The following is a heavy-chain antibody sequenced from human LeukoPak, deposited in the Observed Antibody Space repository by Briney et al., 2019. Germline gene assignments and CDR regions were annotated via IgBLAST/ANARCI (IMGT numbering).Heavy chain of an antibody. D-gene: IGHD2-15*01. CDR2: ISISGGTI. Sequence: GGSLRLSCAASGFPFSSYEMNWVRQAPGQGLEGVSYISISGGTIYHADSVKGRFTISRDNANNSLYLQMNSLRAEDTAVYYCARELGDCSGGSCYLPDAFDIWGQGTMVTVSS. CDR3: ARELGDCSGGSCYLPDAFDI. V-gene: IGHV3-48*03. J-gene: IGHJ3*02. CDR1: GFPFSSYE.